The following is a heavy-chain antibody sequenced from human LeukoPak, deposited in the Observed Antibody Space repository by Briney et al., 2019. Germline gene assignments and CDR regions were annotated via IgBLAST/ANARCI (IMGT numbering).Heavy chain of an antibody. CDR2: IIPIFGTA. CDR1: GGTFSSYA. D-gene: IGHD4-17*01. J-gene: IGHJ4*02. CDR3: AGRATAGLDY. Sequence: SVEVSCKASGGTFSSYAISWVRQAPGQGLEWMGGIIPIFGTANYAQKFQGRVTITADESTSTAYMELSSLRSEDTAVYYCAGRATAGLDYWGQGTLVTVSS. V-gene: IGHV1-69*13.